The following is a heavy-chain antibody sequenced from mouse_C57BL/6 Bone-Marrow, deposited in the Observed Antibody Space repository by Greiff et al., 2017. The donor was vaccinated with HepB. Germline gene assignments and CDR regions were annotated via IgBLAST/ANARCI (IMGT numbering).Heavy chain of an antibody. V-gene: IGHV1-64*01. J-gene: IGHJ3*01. D-gene: IGHD3-3*01. Sequence: QVQLQQPGAELVKPGASVKLSCKASGYTFTSYWMHWVKQRPGQGLEWIGMIHPNSGSTNYNEKFKSKATLTVDKSSSTAYMQLSSLTSEDSAVYYGGRGGPRALWFAYWGQGTLVTVSA. CDR1: GYTFTSYW. CDR3: GRGGPRALWFAY. CDR2: IHPNSGST.